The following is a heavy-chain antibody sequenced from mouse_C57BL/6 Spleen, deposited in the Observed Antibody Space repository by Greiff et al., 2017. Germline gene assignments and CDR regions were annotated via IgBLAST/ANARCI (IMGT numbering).Heavy chain of an antibody. CDR1: GYTFTSYW. CDR2: IHPNSGST. D-gene: IGHD1-1*01. J-gene: IGHJ1*03. CDR3: ARDTTVVAPAGYFDV. V-gene: IGHV1-64*01. Sequence: QVQLQQPGAELVKPGASVKLSCKASGYTFTSYWMHWVKQRPGQGLEWIGMIHPNSGSTNYNEKFKSKATLTVDKSSSTAYMQLSSLTSEDSAVYYCARDTTVVAPAGYFDVWGTGTTVTVSS.